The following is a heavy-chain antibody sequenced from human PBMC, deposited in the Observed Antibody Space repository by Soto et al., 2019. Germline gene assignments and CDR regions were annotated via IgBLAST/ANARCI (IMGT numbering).Heavy chain of an antibody. J-gene: IGHJ4*02. Sequence: QNTLKESGPTLVKPTQTLTLTCTFSGFSLRTNGMGVGWIRQPPGKALEWLANIYWDDDKRYSPSLKSRLTITKDTSKNQVVLTLTNMDPVDTATYYCTHFYYGSGSHWGFGYWGQGTLATVSS. CDR2: IYWDDDK. CDR3: THFYYGSGSHWGFGY. D-gene: IGHD3-10*01. CDR1: GFSLRTNGMG. V-gene: IGHV2-5*02.